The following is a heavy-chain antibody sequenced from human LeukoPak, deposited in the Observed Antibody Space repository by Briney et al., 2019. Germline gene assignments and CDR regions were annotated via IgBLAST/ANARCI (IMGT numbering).Heavy chain of an antibody. CDR1: GFTFSSYG. D-gene: IGHD7-27*01. Sequence: PGGSLRLSCAASGFTFSSYGMHWVRQAPGKGLEWVAVISYDGSNKYYADSVKGRFTISRDNSKNTLYLQMNSLRAEDTAVYYCAKDLTGDTGNYWGQGTLVTVSS. J-gene: IGHJ4*02. CDR3: AKDLTGDTGNY. V-gene: IGHV3-30*18. CDR2: ISYDGSNK.